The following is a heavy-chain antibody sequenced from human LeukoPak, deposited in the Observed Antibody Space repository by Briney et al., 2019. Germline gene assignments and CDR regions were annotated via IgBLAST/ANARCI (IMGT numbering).Heavy chain of an antibody. CDR1: GLTFSSYG. D-gene: IGHD3-9*01. V-gene: IGHV3-30*02. CDR3: AKALSYDILTNDAFDI. J-gene: IGHJ3*02. CDR2: IRYDGSNK. Sequence: GGSLRLSCAASGLTFSSYGMHWVRQAPGKGLEGVAFIRYDGSNKYYADSVKGRFTISRDNSKNTLYLQMNSLRAEDMALYYCAKALSYDILTNDAFDIWGQGTMVTVSS.